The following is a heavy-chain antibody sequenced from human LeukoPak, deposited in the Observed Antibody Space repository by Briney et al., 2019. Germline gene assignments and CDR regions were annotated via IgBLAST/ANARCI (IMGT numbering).Heavy chain of an antibody. CDR2: ISSSSYI. V-gene: IGHV3-21*01. Sequence: PGGSLRLSCAASGFTFSSYSMNWVRQAPGKGLEWVSSISSSSYIYYADSVKGRFTISRDNAKNSLYLQMNSLRAEDTAVYYCAREGGSGVVDYWGQGTLVTVSS. D-gene: IGHD1-14*01. J-gene: IGHJ4*02. CDR1: GFTFSSYS. CDR3: AREGGSGVVDY.